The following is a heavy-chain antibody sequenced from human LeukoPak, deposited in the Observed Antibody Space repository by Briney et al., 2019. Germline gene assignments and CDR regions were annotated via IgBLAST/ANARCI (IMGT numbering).Heavy chain of an antibody. D-gene: IGHD6-13*01. J-gene: IGHJ4*02. CDR2: IYTSGST. Sequence: SETLSLTCTVSGGSISSYYWSRIRQPPGKGLEWIGRIYTSGSTNYNPSLKSRVTMSVDTSKNQFSLKLSSVTAADTAVYYCARDLRAAAGTIDYWGQGTLVTVSP. CDR3: ARDLRAAAGTIDY. V-gene: IGHV4-4*07. CDR1: GGSISSYY.